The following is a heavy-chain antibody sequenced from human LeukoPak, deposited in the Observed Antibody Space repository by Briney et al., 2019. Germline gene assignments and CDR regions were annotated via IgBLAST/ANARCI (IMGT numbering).Heavy chain of an antibody. CDR3: AKAESHYDLLTPFDY. D-gene: IGHD3-9*01. V-gene: IGHV3-73*01. J-gene: IGHJ4*02. CDR2: INTRSNNYAT. Sequence: GGSLRLSCATSGFTFSGSTIQWVRQASGKGLEGLGQINTRSNNYATVYPASLQGRFTISRDSSRNTLYLQMNSLRAEDTAVYHCAKAESHYDLLTPFDYWGQGTLVTVSS. CDR1: GFTFSGST.